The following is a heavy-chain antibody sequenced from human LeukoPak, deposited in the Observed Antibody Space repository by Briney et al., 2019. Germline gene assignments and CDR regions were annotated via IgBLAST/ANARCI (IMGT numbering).Heavy chain of an antibody. CDR2: IYHSGST. J-gene: IGHJ1*01. CDR1: GYSISSGYY. V-gene: IGHV4-38-2*01. Sequence: PSGTLSLTCAVSGYSISSGYYWGWIRQPPGKGLEWIGSIYHSGSTYYNPSLKSRVTISVDTSKNQFSLKLSSVTAADTAVYYCARLHAYCSSTSCLLFQHWGQGTLATVSS. CDR3: ARLHAYCSSTSCLLFQH. D-gene: IGHD2-2*01.